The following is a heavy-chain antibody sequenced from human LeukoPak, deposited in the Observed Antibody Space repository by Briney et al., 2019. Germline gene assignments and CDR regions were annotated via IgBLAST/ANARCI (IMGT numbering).Heavy chain of an antibody. D-gene: IGHD3-22*01. CDR2: IKADGGEK. V-gene: IGHV3-7*01. CDR3: ARSERWYDSSGYRYYFDY. Sequence: GGSLRLSCAASGFTFSTYWMNWFRQTPGKGLEWVAKIKADGGEKDHVASVKGRFTISRDNAKNSLYLQMNSLRVEDTAVYYCARSERWYDSSGYRYYFDYWGQGTLVTVSS. J-gene: IGHJ4*02. CDR1: GFTFSTYW.